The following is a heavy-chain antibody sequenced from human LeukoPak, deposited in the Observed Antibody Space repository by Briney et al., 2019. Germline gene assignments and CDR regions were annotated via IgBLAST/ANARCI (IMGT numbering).Heavy chain of an antibody. J-gene: IGHJ2*01. CDR3: ARYSPVVDATYWYFDL. Sequence: SETLSVTCTVSGGAISSYYWSWIRQPPGKRLEWIGYIYYSGRTNYNPSLKSRVTISVDTSKNQFSLKLSSVTAADTAEYYCARYSPVVDATYWYFDLWGRGTLVTVSS. CDR2: IYYSGRT. V-gene: IGHV4-59*01. D-gene: IGHD2-15*01. CDR1: GGAISSYY.